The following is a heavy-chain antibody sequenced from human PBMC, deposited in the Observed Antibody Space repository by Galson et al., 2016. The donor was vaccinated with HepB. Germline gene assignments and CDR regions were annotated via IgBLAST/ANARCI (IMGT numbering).Heavy chain of an antibody. D-gene: IGHD2-2*01. J-gene: IGHJ6*02. Sequence: SLRLSCAASGFTFRSYGIHWVRQAPDKGLEWVAFIWNDGSNKYYADSVKGRFTISRDNSKNTLYLQMNNLRPEDTAVYYCAKDPATYCRSTSCFYGMDVWGQGTTVTVSS. CDR1: GFTFRSYG. CDR2: IWNDGSNK. V-gene: IGHV3-30*02. CDR3: AKDPATYCRSTSCFYGMDV.